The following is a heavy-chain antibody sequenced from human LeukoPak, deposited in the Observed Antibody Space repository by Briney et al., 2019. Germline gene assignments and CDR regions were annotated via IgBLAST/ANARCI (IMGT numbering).Heavy chain of an antibody. D-gene: IGHD4-17*01. J-gene: IGHJ4*02. V-gene: IGHV3-66*01. CDR2: IYSGGST. Sequence: GGSLRLSCAASGFTFSSYAMSWVRQAPGKGLEWVSVIYSGGSTYYADSVKGRFTISRDNSKNTLYLQMNSLRAEDTAVYYCARGYDYGDYVSDYWGQGTLVTVSS. CDR1: GFTFSSYA. CDR3: ARGYDYGDYVSDY.